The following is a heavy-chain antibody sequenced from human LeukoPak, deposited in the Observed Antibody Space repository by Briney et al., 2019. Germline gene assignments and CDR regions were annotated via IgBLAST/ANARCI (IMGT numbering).Heavy chain of an antibody. CDR1: GYTFTSYD. V-gene: IGHV1-8*01. D-gene: IGHD6-13*01. Sequence: GASVKVSCKASGYTFTSYDINWVRQATGQGLEWMGWMNPNSGNTGYAQKFRGRVTMTRNTSISTAYMELSSLRSEDTAVYYCARARQIAAAGTFPFQHWGQGTLVTVSS. CDR2: MNPNSGNT. CDR3: ARARQIAAAGTFPFQH. J-gene: IGHJ1*01.